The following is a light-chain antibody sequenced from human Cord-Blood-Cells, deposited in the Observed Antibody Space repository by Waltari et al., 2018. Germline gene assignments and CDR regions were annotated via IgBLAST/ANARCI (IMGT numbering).Light chain of an antibody. J-gene: IGLJ3*02. CDR3: CSYAGSSNWV. V-gene: IGLV2-23*01. Sequence: QSALTQPASVSGSPGQSITISCTGTSSDVGSYNLVSWYQQHPGKAPKLMIYEGSKLPSGVSNRFSCSKSGNTASLTISGLQAEDEADYYCCSYAGSSNWVFGGGTKLTVL. CDR1: SSDVGSYNL. CDR2: EGS.